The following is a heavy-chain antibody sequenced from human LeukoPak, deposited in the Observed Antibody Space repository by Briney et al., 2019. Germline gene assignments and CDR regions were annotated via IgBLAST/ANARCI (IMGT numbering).Heavy chain of an antibody. D-gene: IGHD3-9*01. CDR2: IYYSGST. V-gene: IGHV4-59*01. CDR1: GGSISSYY. CDR3: ARADHDILTGYYFDY. J-gene: IGHJ4*02. Sequence: SETLSLTCTVSGGSISSYYWSWIRQPPGKGLEWIGYIYYSGSTNYNPSLKSRVTISVDTSKNQFSLKLSSVTAADTAVYYCARADHDILTGYYFDYWGQGTPVTVSS.